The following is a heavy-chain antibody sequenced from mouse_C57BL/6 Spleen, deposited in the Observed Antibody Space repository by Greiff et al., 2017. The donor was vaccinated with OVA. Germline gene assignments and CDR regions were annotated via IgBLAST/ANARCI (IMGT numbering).Heavy chain of an antibody. CDR2: INPNNGGT. D-gene: IGHD2-3*01. Sequence: VQLQQSGPELVKPGASVKISCKASGYTFTDYYMNWVKQSHGKSLEWIGDINPNNGGTSYNQKFKGKATLTVDKSSSTAYMELRSLTSEDSAVYYCATHDGYYVSAWFAYWGQGTLVTVSA. J-gene: IGHJ3*01. V-gene: IGHV1-26*01. CDR3: ATHDGYYVSAWFAY. CDR1: GYTFTDYY.